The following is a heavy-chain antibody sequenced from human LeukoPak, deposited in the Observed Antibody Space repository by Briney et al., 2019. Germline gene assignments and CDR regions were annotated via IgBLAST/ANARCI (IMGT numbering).Heavy chain of an antibody. CDR3: AKDMTGDPLGYYYMDV. V-gene: IGHV3-43D*03. CDR2: ISWDGGST. D-gene: IGHD3-10*01. Sequence: GGSLRLSCAASGFTFDDYAMHWVRQAPGKGLAWVSLISWDGGSTYYADSVKGRFTISRDNSKNSLYLQMNSLRAEDTALYYCAKDMTGDPLGYYYMDVWGKGTTVTVSS. J-gene: IGHJ6*03. CDR1: GFTFDDYA.